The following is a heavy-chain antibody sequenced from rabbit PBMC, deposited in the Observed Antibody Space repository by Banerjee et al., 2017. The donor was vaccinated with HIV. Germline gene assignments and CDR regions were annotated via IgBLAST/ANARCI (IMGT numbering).Heavy chain of an antibody. CDR1: GIDFSSYG. CDR3: ARDLAGVIGWNFNL. D-gene: IGHD4-1*01. J-gene: IGHJ4*01. Sequence: QEQLVESGGGLVTLGGSLKLSCKASGIDFSSYGISWVRQAPVTGLEWIACINAADDSKICYASWAKGRFTISKTSSTTVTLQMTSLTAADTATYFCARDLAGVIGWNFNLWGPGTLVTVS. CDR2: INAADDSKI. V-gene: IGHV1S45*01.